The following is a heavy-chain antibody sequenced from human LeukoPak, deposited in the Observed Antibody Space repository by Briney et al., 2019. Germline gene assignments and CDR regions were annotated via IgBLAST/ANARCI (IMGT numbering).Heavy chain of an antibody. Sequence: ASVKVSCKASGYTFTGYYMHWVRQAPGQGLEWMGWINPNSGDTNFAQKFQGRVTMTRDTSISTVYMELSRLRSDDTAVFYCARGYYDSSDFEYFQHWGQGTLVTVSS. J-gene: IGHJ1*01. CDR3: ARGYYDSSDFEYFQH. CDR2: INPNSGDT. D-gene: IGHD3-22*01. CDR1: GYTFTGYY. V-gene: IGHV1-2*02.